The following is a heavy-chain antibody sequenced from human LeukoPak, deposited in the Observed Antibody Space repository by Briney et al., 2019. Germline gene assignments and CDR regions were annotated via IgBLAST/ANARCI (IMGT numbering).Heavy chain of an antibody. Sequence: PSETLSLTCTVSGYSISSGYYWGWIRQPPGKGLEWIGSIYHSGSTYYNPSLKSRVTISVDTSKNQFSLKLSSVTAADTAVYYCARDVTPDYFQHWGQGTLVTVSS. J-gene: IGHJ1*01. CDR2: IYHSGST. V-gene: IGHV4-38-2*02. CDR3: ARDVTPDYFQH. D-gene: IGHD1-14*01. CDR1: GYSISSGYY.